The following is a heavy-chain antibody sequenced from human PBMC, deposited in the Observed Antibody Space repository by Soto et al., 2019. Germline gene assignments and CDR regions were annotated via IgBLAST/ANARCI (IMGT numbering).Heavy chain of an antibody. Sequence: SETLSLTCTVSGGSMSRGYYWGWIRQPPGKGLEWIGTIYYSGSTNYNPSLKSRVTISVDTSKNQFSLKLSSATAADTAVYYCARHFLAYCSSTSCYEADYYYYGMDVWGQGTTVTVSS. V-gene: IGHV4-38-2*02. CDR2: IYYSGST. CDR3: ARHFLAYCSSTSCYEADYYYYGMDV. J-gene: IGHJ6*02. D-gene: IGHD2-2*01. CDR1: GGSMSRGYY.